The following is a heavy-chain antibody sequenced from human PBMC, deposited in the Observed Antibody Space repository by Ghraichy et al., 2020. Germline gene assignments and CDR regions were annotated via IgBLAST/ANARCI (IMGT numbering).Heavy chain of an antibody. Sequence: SQTLSLTCAVYGGSFSGYYWSWIRQSPGKGLEWIGEINHSGSTNYNPSLKSRVTISVDTSKNQFSLKLSSVTAADTAVYYCARHGVGHCSGGSCRLYFQHWGQGTLVTVSS. CDR3: ARHGVGHCSGGSCRLYFQH. CDR2: INHSGST. V-gene: IGHV4-34*01. J-gene: IGHJ1*01. CDR1: GGSFSGYY. D-gene: IGHD2-15*01.